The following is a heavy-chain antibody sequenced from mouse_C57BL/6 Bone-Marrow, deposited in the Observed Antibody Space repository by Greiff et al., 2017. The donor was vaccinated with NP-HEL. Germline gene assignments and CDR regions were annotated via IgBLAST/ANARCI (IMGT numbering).Heavy chain of an antibody. CDR2: IDPANGNT. V-gene: IGHV14-3*01. J-gene: IGHJ3*01. CDR1: GFNIKNTY. CDR3: ASLYYYGSKGFAY. D-gene: IGHD1-1*01. Sequence: EVQGVESVAELVRPGASVKLSCTASGFNIKNTYMHWVKQRPEQGLEWIGRIDPANGNTKYAPKFQGKATITADTSSNTAYLQLSSLTSEDTAIYYCASLYYYGSKGFAYWGQGTLVTVSA.